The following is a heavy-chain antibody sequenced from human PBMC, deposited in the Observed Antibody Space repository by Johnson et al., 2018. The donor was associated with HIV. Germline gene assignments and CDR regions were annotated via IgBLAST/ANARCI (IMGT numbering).Heavy chain of an antibody. J-gene: IGHJ3*02. CDR2: ISYDGSNK. D-gene: IGHD6-19*01. CDR1: GFTFSSYA. Sequence: QVQLLESGGGVVQPGRSLRLSCAASGFTFSSYAMHWVRQAPGKGLEWVAVISYDGSNKYYADSVKGRFTISRDNSKNTLYLQMNSLRAEDTAVYYCARAVARGQWLANGYIWGQGTMVTVSS. V-gene: IGHV3-30-3*01. CDR3: ARAVARGQWLANGYI.